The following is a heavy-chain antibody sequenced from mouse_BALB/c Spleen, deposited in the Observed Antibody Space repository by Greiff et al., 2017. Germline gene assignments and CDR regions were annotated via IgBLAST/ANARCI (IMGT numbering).Heavy chain of an antibody. CDR1: GYTFTSYW. D-gene: IGHD2-14*01. J-gene: IGHJ4*01. CDR2: INPSNGRT. V-gene: IGHV1S81*02. Sequence: VQLQQPGAELVKPGASVKLSCKASGYTFTSYWMHWVKQRPGQGLEWIGVINPSNGRTNYNEKFKSKATLTVDKSSSTAYMQLSSLTSEDSAVYYCARLKVLEPYYAMDYWGQGTSVTVSS. CDR3: ARLKVLEPYYAMDY.